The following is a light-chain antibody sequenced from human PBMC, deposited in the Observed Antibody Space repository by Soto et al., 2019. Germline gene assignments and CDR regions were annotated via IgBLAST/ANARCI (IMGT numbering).Light chain of an antibody. J-gene: IGKJ1*01. CDR1: QNVGKY. Sequence: DIQMTQSPSTLSASVGDRVIITCRASQNVGKYLAWYQQRPGKAPKGLISKASSLESGAPSRFSGSCSGTEFTLTISSLQPEDFGTYYCQQYYSYPWTFGRGTKV. CDR3: QQYYSYPWT. CDR2: KAS. V-gene: IGKV1-5*03.